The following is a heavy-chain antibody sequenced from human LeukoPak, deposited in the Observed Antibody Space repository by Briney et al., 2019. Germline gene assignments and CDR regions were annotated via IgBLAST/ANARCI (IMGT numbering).Heavy chain of an antibody. J-gene: IGHJ5*02. D-gene: IGHD3-22*01. Sequence: ASVKVSCKASGYTFTSYGISWVRQAPGQGLEWMGWISAYNGNTNYAQKLQGRVTMTTDTSTSTAYMELRRLRSDDTAVYYCARGNLYYYDSSGYHNWFDPWGQGTLVTVSS. CDR3: ARGNLYYYDSSGYHNWFDP. CDR1: GYTFTSYG. V-gene: IGHV1-18*01. CDR2: ISAYNGNT.